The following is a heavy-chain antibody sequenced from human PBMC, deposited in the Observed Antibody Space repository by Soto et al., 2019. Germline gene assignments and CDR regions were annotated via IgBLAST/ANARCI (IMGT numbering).Heavy chain of an antibody. CDR3: ASALGSSGGDYYYGMDV. J-gene: IGHJ6*01. CDR2: IIPILGIA. V-gene: IGHV1-69*02. D-gene: IGHD6-13*01. Sequence: QVQLVQSGAEVKKPGSSVKVSCKASGGTFSSYTISWVRQAPGQGLEWMGRIIPILGIANYAQKFPGRVTNTADKSTSTAYMELGSLRSEDTAVYYCASALGSSGGDYYYGMDVWGQGTTVTVSS. CDR1: GGTFSSYT.